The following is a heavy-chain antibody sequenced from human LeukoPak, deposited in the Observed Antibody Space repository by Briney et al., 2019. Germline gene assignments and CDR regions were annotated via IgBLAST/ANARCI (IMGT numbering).Heavy chain of an antibody. CDR3: ARGSVDSSSWYDDYYYYYYMDV. Sequence: GGSLRLSCAASGFTFSDHYMDCVRQAPGKGLEWVGRTRNKANSYTTEYAASVKGKFTISRDDSKKSLYLQMNSLKTEDTAVYYCARGSVDSSSWYDDYYYYYYMDVWGKGTTVTVSS. J-gene: IGHJ6*03. D-gene: IGHD6-13*01. CDR1: GFTFSDHY. CDR2: TRNKANSYTT. V-gene: IGHV3-72*01.